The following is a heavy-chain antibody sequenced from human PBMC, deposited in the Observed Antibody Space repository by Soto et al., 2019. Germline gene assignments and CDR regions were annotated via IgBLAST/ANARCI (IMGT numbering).Heavy chain of an antibody. CDR2: ISGYNGNT. D-gene: IGHD6-19*01. Sequence: QGQLVQSGPEVKKPGASVKVSCKASGYTFSSYGISWVRQAPGQGLEWMGWISGYNGNTNYAQKFQGRVTMTTDTSTSTAYMELRSLRSDDTAVYYCAIEEQWLAESPGEVFDIWGLGTMVTVSS. CDR3: AIEEQWLAESPGEVFDI. CDR1: GYTFSSYG. J-gene: IGHJ3*02. V-gene: IGHV1-18*04.